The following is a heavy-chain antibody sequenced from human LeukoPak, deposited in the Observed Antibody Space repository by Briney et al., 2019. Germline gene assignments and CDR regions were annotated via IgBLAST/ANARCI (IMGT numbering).Heavy chain of an antibody. Sequence: GGSLRLSCAASGFTFSSYGMHWVRQAPGKGLEWVAVISYDGSNKYYADSVKGRFTISRDNSKNTLYLQMNSLRAEDTAVYYCAKRGYYDSRFWAGWKKYYFDYWGQGTLVTVSS. J-gene: IGHJ4*02. CDR3: AKRGYYDSRFWAGWKKYYFDY. CDR2: ISYDGSNK. V-gene: IGHV3-30*18. D-gene: IGHD3-22*01. CDR1: GFTFSSYG.